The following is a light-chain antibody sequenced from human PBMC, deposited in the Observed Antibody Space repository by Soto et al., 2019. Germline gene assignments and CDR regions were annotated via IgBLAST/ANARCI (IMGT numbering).Light chain of an antibody. CDR3: KQRRNWLT. Sequence: EIVLTQSPATLSLSPGERATLSCRASQSVGSYLAWYQQKPGQAPRLLIYDASNRATGIPARFSGSGSGTEFTLTISSLEPEDFAVYFCKQRRNWLTFGEGTKVEIK. V-gene: IGKV3-11*01. CDR1: QSVGSY. J-gene: IGKJ4*01. CDR2: DAS.